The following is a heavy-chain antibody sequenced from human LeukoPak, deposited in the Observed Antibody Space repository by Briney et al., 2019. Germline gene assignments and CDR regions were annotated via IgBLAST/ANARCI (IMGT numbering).Heavy chain of an antibody. Sequence: PSETLSLTCTVSGGSISSSSYYWGWIRQPPGKGLEWLGNIYYTGSTSYNPSLKSRVTISVDTFRNQFSLHLSSVTAADTAVYYCARENYCTNGVCWAFDPWGQGTLVTVSS. CDR3: ARENYCTNGVCWAFDP. V-gene: IGHV4-39*07. J-gene: IGHJ5*02. D-gene: IGHD2-8*01. CDR1: GGSISSSSYY. CDR2: IYYTGST.